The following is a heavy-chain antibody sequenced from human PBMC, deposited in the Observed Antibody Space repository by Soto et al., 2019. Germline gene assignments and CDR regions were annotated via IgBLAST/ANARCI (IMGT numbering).Heavy chain of an antibody. CDR2: IYKNGDT. V-gene: IGHV3-53*01. Sequence: EVQLVESGGGVIQPGGSLRLSCAASGFIVSSNYMSWVRQAPGKGLEWVAVIYKNGDTHYEGSVKGRFTIFRDHLKNTLFLQMNRLRAEDAAVYYCARETESEPCQYYGMDVLGQGTTVTVSS. CDR3: ARETESEPCQYYGMDV. J-gene: IGHJ6*02. CDR1: GFIVSSNY. D-gene: IGHD1-26*01.